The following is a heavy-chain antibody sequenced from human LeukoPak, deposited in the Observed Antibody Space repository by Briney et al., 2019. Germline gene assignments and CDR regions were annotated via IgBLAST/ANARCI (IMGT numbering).Heavy chain of an antibody. CDR3: ARQAPYYYDSSGYLSYDY. CDR1: GYSFTSYW. Sequence: GESLKISCKGSGYSFTSYWIGWVRQMPGKGLEWMGITYPGDSDTRYSPSFQGQVTISADKSISTAYLQWSSLKASDTAMYYCARQAPYYYDSSGYLSYDYWGQGTLVTVSS. J-gene: IGHJ4*02. V-gene: IGHV5-51*01. D-gene: IGHD3-22*01. CDR2: TYPGDSDT.